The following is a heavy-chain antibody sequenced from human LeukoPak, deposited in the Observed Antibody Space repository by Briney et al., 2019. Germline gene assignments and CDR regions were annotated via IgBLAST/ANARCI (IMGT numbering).Heavy chain of an antibody. D-gene: IGHD5-24*01. CDR3: ARGFHGGLDY. V-gene: IGHV1-69*13. J-gene: IGHJ4*02. CDR1: GGTFSSYA. CDR2: IIPIFGTA. Sequence: EASVKVSCKASGGTFSSYAISWVRQAPGQGLEWMGGIIPIFGTANYAQKFQGRVTITADESTSTAYMELSSLRSEDTAVYYCARGFHGGLDYWGQGTLVTVSS.